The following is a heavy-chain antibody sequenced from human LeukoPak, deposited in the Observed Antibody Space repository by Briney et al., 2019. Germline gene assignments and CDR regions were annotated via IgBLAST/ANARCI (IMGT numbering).Heavy chain of an antibody. CDR3: AKGSGGGRPYYFDF. Sequence: GGSLRLSCAASAFTFSRSAMSWVRQAPGKGLEWVSAISDSGGDTYYADSVKGRFTISKDNSKNTLSLQMNSLISDDTAVYYCAKGSGGGRPYYFDFWAQGALVTVSS. D-gene: IGHD2-15*01. J-gene: IGHJ4*02. V-gene: IGHV3-23*01. CDR1: AFTFSRSA. CDR2: ISDSGGDT.